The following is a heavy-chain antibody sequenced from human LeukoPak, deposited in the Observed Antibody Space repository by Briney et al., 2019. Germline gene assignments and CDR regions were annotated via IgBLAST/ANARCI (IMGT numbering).Heavy chain of an antibody. CDR2: IKQDGSEK. CDR3: AKPLDCTNGVCYTGGFDS. D-gene: IGHD2-8*01. Sequence: GGSLRLSCAAPGFTFSSYWMSWVRQAPGKGLEWVANIKQDGSEKYYVDSVKGRFTISRDNSKNTLYLQMNSLRAEDTAVYYCAKPLDCTNGVCYTGGFDSWGQGTLVTVSS. CDR1: GFTFSSYW. J-gene: IGHJ5*01. V-gene: IGHV3-7*03.